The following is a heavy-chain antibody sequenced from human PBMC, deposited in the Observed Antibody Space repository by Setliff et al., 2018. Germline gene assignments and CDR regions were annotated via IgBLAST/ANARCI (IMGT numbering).Heavy chain of an antibody. Sequence: PGGSLRLSCAASGFTFSTHAMTWVRQAPGKGLEWVSTATTSGTYSYYADSVKGRFTISRDDSKNTLYLQMNSLRAEDTAVYYCAKEKYSSTWYERKPFDCWGRGTLVTVSS. CDR2: ATTSGTYS. CDR3: AKEKYSSTWYERKPFDC. J-gene: IGHJ4*02. D-gene: IGHD6-13*01. CDR1: GFTFSTHA. V-gene: IGHV3-23*01.